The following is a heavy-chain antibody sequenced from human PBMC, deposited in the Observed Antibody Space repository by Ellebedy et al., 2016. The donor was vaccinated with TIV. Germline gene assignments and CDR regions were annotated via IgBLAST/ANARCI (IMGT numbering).Heavy chain of an antibody. CDR3: AREAVLGITGYSYGMDV. J-gene: IGHJ6*02. D-gene: IGHD3-16*01. V-gene: IGHV3-74*01. CDR2: INNDGGST. CDR1: GFTFSNYW. Sequence: GESLKISXAASGFTFSNYWMHWVRQAPGKGLVWVSHINNDGGSTNYADSVKGRFTISRDNAKNTLYLQMNSLRAEDTAVYYCAREAVLGITGYSYGMDVWGQGTTVTVSS.